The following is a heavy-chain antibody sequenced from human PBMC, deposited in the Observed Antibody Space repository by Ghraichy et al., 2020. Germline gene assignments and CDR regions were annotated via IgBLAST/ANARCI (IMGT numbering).Heavy chain of an antibody. CDR3: AGGGFTYSSGFGTFDD. CDR2: IYYSGIT. V-gene: IGHV4-59*01. D-gene: IGHD1-7*01. J-gene: IGHJ4*02. CDR1: GSPISSYY. Sequence: ESLNISCSVFGSPISSYYWSWIRQPPGKGLEWIGYIYYSGITDYDPSLKSRVTMSVDMSKNQFSLKLSSVTAADTAVYYCAGGGFTYSSGFGTFDDWGQGILVTVSS.